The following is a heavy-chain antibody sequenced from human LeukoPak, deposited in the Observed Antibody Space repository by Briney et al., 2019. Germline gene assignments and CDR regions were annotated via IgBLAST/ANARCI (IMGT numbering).Heavy chain of an antibody. CDR2: LIPIFGTA. D-gene: IGHD3-22*01. CDR3: ARDSRHYYDSSGYYSVDY. Sequence: ASVKASCKACGGTFSSYAISWVRQAPGQGLEWMGGLIPIFGTANYAQKFQGRVTINTDDSTRRAYMELSSLRSEDTAVYDCARDSRHYYDSSGYYSVDYWGQGTLVTVSS. CDR1: GGTFSSYA. J-gene: IGHJ4*02. V-gene: IGHV1-69*05.